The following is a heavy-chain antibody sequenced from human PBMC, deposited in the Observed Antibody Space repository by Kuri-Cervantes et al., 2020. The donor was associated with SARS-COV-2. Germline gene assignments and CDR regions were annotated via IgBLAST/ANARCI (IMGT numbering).Heavy chain of an antibody. D-gene: IGHD2-2*01. CDR3: ARLDYCTSTACLDY. V-gene: IGHV4-34*01. CDR1: GGSFSGYY. Sequence: GSLRLSCAVYGGSFSGYYWSWIRQPPGKGLEWIGEINHSGGTNYNPSLKSRVTISLDKSKNQFSLNLSSVTAADTALYYCARLDYCTSTACLDYWGQGTLVTVSS. CDR2: INHSGGT. J-gene: IGHJ4*02.